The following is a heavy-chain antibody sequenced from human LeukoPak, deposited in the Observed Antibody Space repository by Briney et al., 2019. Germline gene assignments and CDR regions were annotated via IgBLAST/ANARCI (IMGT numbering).Heavy chain of an antibody. CDR3: ARDGASYSNYEGNFDY. CDR2: ISSISSTI. CDR1: GFSVSTNY. J-gene: IGHJ4*02. D-gene: IGHD4-11*01. V-gene: IGHV3-48*01. Sequence: PGGSLRLSCAVSGFSVSTNYLTWVRQAPGKGLEWVSYISSISSTIHYSDSVKGRFTISRDNAKNSLYLQMNSLRAEDTAVYYCARDGASYSNYEGNFDYWGQGTLVTVSS.